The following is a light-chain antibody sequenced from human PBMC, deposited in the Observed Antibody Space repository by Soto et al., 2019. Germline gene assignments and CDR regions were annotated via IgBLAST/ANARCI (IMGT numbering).Light chain of an antibody. CDR2: DAS. CDR3: QQYNSYSPWT. Sequence: DIQMTQSPSTLSASVGDRVTITCRASQSIRSWLAWYQQKPGKAPKLLIYDASSLESGVPSRFSGSGSGTEFTITISSLQPDDFATYYCQQYNSYSPWTFGQGTKVEIK. V-gene: IGKV1-5*01. CDR1: QSIRSW. J-gene: IGKJ1*01.